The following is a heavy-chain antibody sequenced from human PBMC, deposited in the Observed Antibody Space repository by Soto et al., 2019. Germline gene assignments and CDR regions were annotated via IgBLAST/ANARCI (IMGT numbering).Heavy chain of an antibody. Sequence: QVQLVESGGGVVQPGRSLKLSCAASGFTFSSHGMHWVRQTPGKGLEWVAVMWYDGSKKDYADSVKGRFTISRDNSKNTLYLQMNSLRAEDTAVYHCVRARGSGSYDALDIWGQGTMVTVSS. J-gene: IGHJ3*02. V-gene: IGHV3-33*01. CDR1: GFTFSSHG. D-gene: IGHD1-26*01. CDR3: VRARGSGSYDALDI. CDR2: MWYDGSKK.